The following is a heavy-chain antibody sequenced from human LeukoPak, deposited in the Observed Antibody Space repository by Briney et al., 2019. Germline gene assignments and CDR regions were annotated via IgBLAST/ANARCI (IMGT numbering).Heavy chain of an antibody. CDR2: MYYSGST. D-gene: IGHD3-22*01. J-gene: IGHJ5*02. Sequence: SQTLSLTCTVSGGSISSGDYYCSWIRQPPGKGLEWIAYMYYSGSTYYNPSLKSRVTMSADTSKNQRSLKLSSVTAADTAVYYCARPYYYDSRIDPWGQGILVTVSS. CDR1: GGSISSGDYY. V-gene: IGHV4-30-4*01. CDR3: ARPYYYDSRIDP.